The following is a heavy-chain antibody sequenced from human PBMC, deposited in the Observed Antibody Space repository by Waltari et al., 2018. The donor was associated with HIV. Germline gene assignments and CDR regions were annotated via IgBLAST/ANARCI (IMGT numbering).Heavy chain of an antibody. CDR1: GFTFSSYA. V-gene: IGHV3-23*01. J-gene: IGHJ4*02. Sequence: EVQLLESGGGLVQPGGCLRLSCADSGFTFSSYAMSWVRQAPGKGLERVSAISGSGGSTYYADSVKGRFTISRENSKNTLYLQMNSLRAEDTAVYYCAKDADGDYYFDYWGQGTLVTVSS. CDR3: AKDADGDYYFDY. D-gene: IGHD4-17*01. CDR2: ISGSGGST.